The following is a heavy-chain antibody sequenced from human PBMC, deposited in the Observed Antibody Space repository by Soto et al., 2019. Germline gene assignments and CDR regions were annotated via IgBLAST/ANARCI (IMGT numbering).Heavy chain of an antibody. J-gene: IGHJ4*02. CDR3: ARSLNGSGSKVVAY. CDR1: GGSISSGGYY. Sequence: PSETLSLTCTVSGGSISSGGYYWSWIRQHPGKGLEWIGYIYYSGSTYYNPSLKSRVTISVDTSKNQFSLKLSSVTAADTAVYYCARSLNGSGSKVVAYRGQGTLVTVSS. CDR2: IYYSGST. D-gene: IGHD3-10*01. V-gene: IGHV4-31*03.